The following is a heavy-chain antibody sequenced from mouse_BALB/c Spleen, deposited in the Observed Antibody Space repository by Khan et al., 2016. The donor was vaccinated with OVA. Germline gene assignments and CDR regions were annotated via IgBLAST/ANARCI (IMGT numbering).Heavy chain of an antibody. CDR3: ARQPYYHYYVMDY. D-gene: IGHD2-10*01. J-gene: IGHJ4*01. CDR2: IWSDGST. Sequence: QVQLKESGPGLVAPSQSLSITCTISGFSLTNYGVHWVRLPPGKGLEWLVMIWSDGSTTYNSALKSSLSISKDNSKSQVFLKMNSLQTDDTAMYYCARQPYYHYYVMDYWGQGTSVTVSS. V-gene: IGHV2-6-1*01. CDR1: GFSLTNYG.